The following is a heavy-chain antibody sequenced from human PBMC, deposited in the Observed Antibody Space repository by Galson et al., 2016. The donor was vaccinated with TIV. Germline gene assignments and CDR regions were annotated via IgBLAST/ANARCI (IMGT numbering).Heavy chain of an antibody. D-gene: IGHD3-10*01. Sequence: SLRLSCAASGFTFNSFAMSWVRQAPGKGLEWVSSISATGGSTYYADSVKGRFTNSRHYSKNTVYLQMNSLRPVDTAIYYCAKDASSQVHDSGSFDSWGQGTLVTVSS. CDR2: ISATGGST. V-gene: IGHV3-23*01. CDR1: GFTFNSFA. J-gene: IGHJ4*02. CDR3: AKDASSQVHDSGSFDS.